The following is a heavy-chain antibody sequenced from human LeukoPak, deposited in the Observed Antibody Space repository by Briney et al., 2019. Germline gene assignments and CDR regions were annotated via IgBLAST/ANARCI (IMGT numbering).Heavy chain of an antibody. CDR1: GFTFSSYW. J-gene: IGHJ5*02. V-gene: IGHV3-23*01. CDR2: ISGSGGST. CDR3: AKDDNYIRFLS. D-gene: IGHD3-16*01. Sequence: GGSLRLSCAASGFTFSSYWMSWVRQAPGKGLEWVSTISGSGGSTYYADSVKGRFTISRDNSKNTLYLQMNSLRAEDTAVYYCAKDDNYIRFLSWGQGTLVTVSS.